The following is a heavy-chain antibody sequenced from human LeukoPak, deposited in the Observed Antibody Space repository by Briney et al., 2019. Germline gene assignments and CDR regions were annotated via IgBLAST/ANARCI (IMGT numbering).Heavy chain of an antibody. CDR1: GYTFTSYG. Sequence: WASVKVSCKASGYTFTSYGISWVRQAPGQGLEWMGWISANNGDTDYPPKLQDRVTMTTDTYTSTAYMELRSLRSDDTAMYYCARESHGTREDYWGQGTLVTVSS. D-gene: IGHD1-1*01. CDR2: ISANNGDT. V-gene: IGHV1-18*01. CDR3: ARESHGTREDY. J-gene: IGHJ4*02.